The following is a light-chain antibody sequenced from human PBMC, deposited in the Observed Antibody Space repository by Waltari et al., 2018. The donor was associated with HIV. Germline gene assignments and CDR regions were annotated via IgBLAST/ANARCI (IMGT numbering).Light chain of an antibody. Sequence: QSVLTQPPSASGTPGQRVPSSCSGSSSNIGSYYVYWYQQLPGTAPKLLIYSNNQRPSGVPDRFSGSKSGTSASLAISGLRSEDEADYYCAAWTDSLSGVVFGGGTKLSVL. CDR1: SSNIGSYY. CDR3: AAWTDSLSGVV. CDR2: SNN. V-gene: IGLV1-47*01. J-gene: IGLJ2*01.